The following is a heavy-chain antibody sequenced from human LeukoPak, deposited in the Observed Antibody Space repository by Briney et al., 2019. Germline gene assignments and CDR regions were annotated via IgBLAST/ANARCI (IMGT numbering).Heavy chain of an antibody. Sequence: ASVNVSCKASGYTFTAYYIHWVRQAPGQGLEWMGWINPNSGGTNYAQKVQGRVTMTRDASISTAYMELSSLRSDDTAVYYCARDLFYGDSGQRGFDPWGQGTLVTVSS. CDR1: GYTFTAYY. D-gene: IGHD4-17*01. CDR2: INPNSGGT. V-gene: IGHV1-2*02. CDR3: ARDLFYGDSGQRGFDP. J-gene: IGHJ5*02.